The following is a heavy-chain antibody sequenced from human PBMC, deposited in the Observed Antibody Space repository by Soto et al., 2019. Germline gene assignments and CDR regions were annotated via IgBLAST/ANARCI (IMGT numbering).Heavy chain of an antibody. CDR2: LSDGGTS. CDR1: GFSVSSTY. J-gene: IGHJ5*02. CDR3: ARDRTDSGYYTNWLDP. D-gene: IGHD3-22*01. Sequence: GGSLRLSCAVSGFSVSSTYMSWFRQAPGKGLEWVSTLSDGGTSHYADSVTGRFSVSRDNSKNTLYLQMNGLTSDDTALYYCARDRTDSGYYTNWLDPWGQGTQVTVSS. V-gene: IGHV3-53*05.